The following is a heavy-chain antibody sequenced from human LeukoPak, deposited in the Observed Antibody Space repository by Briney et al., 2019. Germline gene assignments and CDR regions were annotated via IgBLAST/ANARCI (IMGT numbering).Heavy chain of an antibody. V-gene: IGHV3-9*01. Sequence: PGRSLRLPCAASGFTFDDYAMHWVRQAPGKGLEWVSGISWNSGSIGYADSVKGRFTISRDNAKNSLYLQMNSLRAEDTALYYCAKDSSSDGYSYGYNGMDVWGQGTTVTVSS. J-gene: IGHJ6*02. CDR2: ISWNSGSI. CDR3: AKDSSSDGYSYGYNGMDV. CDR1: GFTFDDYA. D-gene: IGHD5-18*01.